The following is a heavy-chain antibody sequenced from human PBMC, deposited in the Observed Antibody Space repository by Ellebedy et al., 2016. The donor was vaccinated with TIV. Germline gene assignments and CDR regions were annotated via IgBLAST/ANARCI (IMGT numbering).Heavy chain of an antibody. Sequence: GESLKISCAASGFTFSNAWMSWVRQAPGKGLEWVGRIKSKTDGGTTDYAAPVKGRFTISRDDSKNTLYLQMNSLKTEDTAVYYCTTDPGATVTTRFWRPDAFDIWGQGTMVTVSS. CDR2: IKSKTDGGTT. D-gene: IGHD4-17*01. V-gene: IGHV3-15*01. CDR3: TTDPGATVTTRFWRPDAFDI. J-gene: IGHJ3*02. CDR1: GFTFSNAW.